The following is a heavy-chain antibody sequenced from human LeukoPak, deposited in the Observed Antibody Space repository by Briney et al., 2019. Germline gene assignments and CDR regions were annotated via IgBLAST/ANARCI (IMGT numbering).Heavy chain of an antibody. CDR2: IYYSGST. CDR3: ARVGYCSSTSCYSYYYYYYMDV. Sequence: SETLSLTCTVSGGSISSYYWSWIRQPPGKGLEWIGYIYYSGSTNYNPSLKSRVTISVDTSKNQFSLKLSSVTAADTAVYYCARVGYCSSTSCYSYYYYYYMDVWGKGTTVTVSS. V-gene: IGHV4-59*01. CDR1: GGSISSYY. J-gene: IGHJ6*03. D-gene: IGHD2-2*02.